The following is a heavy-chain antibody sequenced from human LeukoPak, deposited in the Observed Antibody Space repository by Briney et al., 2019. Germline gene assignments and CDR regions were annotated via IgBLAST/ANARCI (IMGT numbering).Heavy chain of an antibody. J-gene: IGHJ4*02. CDR2: ISSSSSYI. V-gene: IGHV3-21*01. CDR3: ARDLTLIVGATDGPF. CDR1: GFTFSSYS. D-gene: IGHD1-26*01. Sequence: GGSLRLSCAASGFTFSSYSMNWVRQAPGKGLEWVSSISSSSSYIYYADSVKGRFTISRDNAKNSLYLQMNSLRAEDTAVYYCARDLTLIVGATDGPFWGQGTLVTVSS.